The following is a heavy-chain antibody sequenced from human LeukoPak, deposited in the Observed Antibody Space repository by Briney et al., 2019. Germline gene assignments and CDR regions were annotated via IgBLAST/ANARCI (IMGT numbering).Heavy chain of an antibody. D-gene: IGHD2-21*01. J-gene: IGHJ4*02. Sequence: PAGSLRLSCAASGFAFSYNTMNWVRQAPGKGLEWVSFISRDGTDIYYADSVVGRFTISRDNAKNTVHLQMSSLRTEDTAVYYCARDLLDCGGPKCSDYGGQGTLVTVSS. V-gene: IGHV3-21*01. CDR1: GFAFSYNT. CDR3: ARDLLDCGGPKCSDY. CDR2: ISRDGTDI.